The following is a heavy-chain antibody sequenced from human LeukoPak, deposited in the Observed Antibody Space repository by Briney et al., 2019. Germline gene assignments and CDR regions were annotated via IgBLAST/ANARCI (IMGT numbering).Heavy chain of an antibody. CDR3: TTGYQY. D-gene: IGHD3-9*01. V-gene: IGHV4-39*07. CDR2: IYYSGST. Sequence: TSETLPLTCTVSGVSISSSSYYWGWIRQPPGKGLEWIGSIYYSGSTYYNPSLKSRVTISVDTSKNQFSLKLSSVTAADTAVYYCTTGYQYWGQGTLVTVSS. CDR1: GVSISSSSYY. J-gene: IGHJ4*02.